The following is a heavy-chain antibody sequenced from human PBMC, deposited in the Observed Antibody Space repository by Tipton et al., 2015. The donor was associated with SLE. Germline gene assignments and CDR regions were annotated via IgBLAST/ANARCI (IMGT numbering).Heavy chain of an antibody. CDR2: ISGSGGST. D-gene: IGHD1-26*01. CDR1: GFTFSSYA. CDR3: AKGRGSYYRYAFDI. Sequence: SLRLSCSASGFTFSSYAMHWVRQAPGKGLEWVSAISGSGGSTYYADSVKGRFTISRDNSKNTLYLQMNSLRAEDTAVYYCAKGRGSYYRYAFDIWGQGTMVTVSS. J-gene: IGHJ3*02. V-gene: IGHV3-23*01.